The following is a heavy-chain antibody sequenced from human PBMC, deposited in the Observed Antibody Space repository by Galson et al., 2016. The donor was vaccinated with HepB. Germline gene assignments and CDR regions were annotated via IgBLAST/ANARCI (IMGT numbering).Heavy chain of an antibody. V-gene: IGHV4-59*01. Sequence: SETLSLTCTVSGGSISRDYWSWIRQPPGKGLEWIAYIYYSGSTNYNPSLKSRGTISVDTSKTQFSRKLSVVTAADTADYYCARVMHSGMEIYYMDVWGKGTTVTVSS. CDR2: IYYSGST. J-gene: IGHJ6*03. CDR1: GGSISRDY. CDR3: ARVMHSGMEIYYMDV. D-gene: IGHD3-10*01.